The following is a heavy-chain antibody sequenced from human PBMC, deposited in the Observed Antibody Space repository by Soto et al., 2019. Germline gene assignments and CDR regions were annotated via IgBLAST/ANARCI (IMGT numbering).Heavy chain of an antibody. CDR2: INSDGSTT. J-gene: IGHJ6*02. V-gene: IGHV3-74*03. CDR1: GFTFSSYW. CDR3: ARSELGITSGPYYYYGMDV. Sequence: PGGSLRLSCAASGFTFSSYWMHWVRQAPGEGLVWVSRINSDGSTTTYADSVKGRFTISRDNVKNTLYLQMNSLRAEDTAVYYCARSELGITSGPYYYYGMDVWGQGTTVTV. D-gene: IGHD7-27*01.